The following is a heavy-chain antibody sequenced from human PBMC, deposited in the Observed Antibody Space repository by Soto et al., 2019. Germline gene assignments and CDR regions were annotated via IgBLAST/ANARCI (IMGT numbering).Heavy chain of an antibody. V-gene: IGHV3-74*01. CDR1: GFTFSNHW. CDR3: ARVGGSGNPAFDY. D-gene: IGHD2-15*01. J-gene: IGHJ4*02. CDR2: LKSDGSTT. Sequence: EVHLVESGGGLVQPGGSLRLSCAASGFTFSNHWMHWVRQAPGKGLVWVSHLKSDGSTTIYADSVKGRFTISRDNAKNTLYVQMNSLRPEDTAVYYCARVGGSGNPAFDYWGQGTLVTVSS.